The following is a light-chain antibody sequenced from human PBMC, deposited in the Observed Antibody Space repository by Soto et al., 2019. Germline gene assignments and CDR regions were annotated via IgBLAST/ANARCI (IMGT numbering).Light chain of an antibody. CDR2: EVR. J-gene: IGLJ1*01. CDR1: SSDVGAYNY. V-gene: IGLV2-14*01. Sequence: QYVLAQPASVSGSPGQSITISCTGTSSDVGAYNYVSWYQQNPGKAPQLLIYEVRYRPSGVSNRFSCSKSGNTAYLIISGLQAEDEADYYCSSFTSRHTYVFGSGTKVTVL. CDR3: SSFTSRHTYV.